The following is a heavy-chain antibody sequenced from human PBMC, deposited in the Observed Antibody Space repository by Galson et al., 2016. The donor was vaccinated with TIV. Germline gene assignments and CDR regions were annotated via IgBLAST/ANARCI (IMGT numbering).Heavy chain of an antibody. CDR3: MREGSTVTMHHYFGMDV. J-gene: IGHJ6*02. Sequence: SEPLSLTCDVSGYPIKSGYYWGWIRQPPGKGLQWIGSIYESGTTYSNPSLKSRLTLSVDTSKNQFSLKLSSVTASDTAVYYCMREGSTVTMHHYFGMDVWGQGTSVTVSS. CDR2: IYESGTT. D-gene: IGHD4-17*01. CDR1: GYPIKSGYY. V-gene: IGHV4-38-2*02.